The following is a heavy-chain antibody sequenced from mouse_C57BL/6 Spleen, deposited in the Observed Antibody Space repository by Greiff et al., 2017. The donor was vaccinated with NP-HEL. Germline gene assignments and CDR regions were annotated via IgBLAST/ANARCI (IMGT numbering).Heavy chain of an antibody. CDR3: ARSRYGNYFDY. V-gene: IGHV1-55*01. D-gene: IGHD2-10*02. J-gene: IGHJ2*01. CDR1: GYTFTSYW. Sequence: QVQLQQPGAELVKPGASVKMSCKASGYTFTSYWITWVKQRPGQGLEWIGEIYPGSGSTNYNEKFKSKATLTVDKSSSTAYMQLSSLTSEDSAFYYCARSRYGNYFDYWGQGTTLTVSS. CDR2: IYPGSGST.